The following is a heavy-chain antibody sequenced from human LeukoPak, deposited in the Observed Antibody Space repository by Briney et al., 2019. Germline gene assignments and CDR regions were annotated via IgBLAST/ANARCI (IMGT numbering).Heavy chain of an antibody. Sequence: GGSLRLSCVASGFTFSNYWMSWVRLFPGKEIEWLANIKHDGTESHHVDSVRGRFTISRDNTKNSLFLQMDSLRTEDTAVYFCASGGRSNANWGQGTLVTVSS. CDR3: ASGGRSNAN. D-gene: IGHD4-23*01. V-gene: IGHV3-7*01. J-gene: IGHJ4*02. CDR2: IKHDGTES. CDR1: GFTFSNYW.